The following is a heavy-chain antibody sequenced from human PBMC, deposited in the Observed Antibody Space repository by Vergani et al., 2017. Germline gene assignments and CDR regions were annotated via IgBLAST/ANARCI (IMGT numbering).Heavy chain of an antibody. Sequence: EVQLVESGGGLVKPGGSLRLSCAASGFTFSSYSMNWVRQAPGKGLEWVSSISSSSSYIYYADSMKGRFTISRDNAKNSLYLQMNSLRAEDTAVYYCARARQGGYFPLYYYYYGMDVWGQGTTVTVSS. CDR3: ARARQGGYFPLYYYYYGMDV. V-gene: IGHV3-21*01. D-gene: IGHD3-22*01. J-gene: IGHJ6*02. CDR2: ISSSSSYI. CDR1: GFTFSSYS.